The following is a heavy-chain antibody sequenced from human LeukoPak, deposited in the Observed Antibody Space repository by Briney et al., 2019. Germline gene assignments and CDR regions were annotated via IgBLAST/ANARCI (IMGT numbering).Heavy chain of an antibody. V-gene: IGHV1-69*06. J-gene: IGHJ4*02. D-gene: IGHD3-10*01. CDR1: GGTFGSYG. Sequence: GASVKVSCKASGGTFGSYGISRVQQAPGQGLEWMGGIIPIFRTVNYAQKFQGRVTITADTSTSTAYMELSSLRSEDTAVYYCAMGLRYGSGSYEGEDYWGQGTLVTVSS. CDR3: AMGLRYGSGSYEGEDY. CDR2: IIPIFRTV.